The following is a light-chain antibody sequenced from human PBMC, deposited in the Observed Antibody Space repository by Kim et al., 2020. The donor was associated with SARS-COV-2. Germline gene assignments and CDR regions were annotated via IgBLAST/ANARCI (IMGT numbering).Light chain of an antibody. Sequence: TTISSTGTSSGVGGCNYASSYHQHAPTAPHLLMYYVTTRPSGVSYSFSSSSSGDTASLPTSSLLAADETDYYCCCYTSSSTLVFGGGTKVTVL. CDR2: YVT. V-gene: IGLV2-14*03. CDR3: CCYTSSSTLV. J-gene: IGLJ2*01. CDR1: SSGVGGCNY.